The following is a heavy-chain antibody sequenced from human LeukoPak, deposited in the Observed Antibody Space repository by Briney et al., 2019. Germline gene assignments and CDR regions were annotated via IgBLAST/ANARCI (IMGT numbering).Heavy chain of an antibody. CDR1: GFTFSDYY. CDR3: ARVGDIVVVPAAIGL. D-gene: IGHD2-2*02. V-gene: IGHV3-11*06. J-gene: IGHJ3*01. Sequence: GGSLRLSCAASGFTFSDYYMSWIRQAPGKGLEWVSYISSSSSYTNYAGSVKGRFTISRDNAKNSLYLQMNSLRAEDTAVYYCARVGDIVVVPAAIGLWGQGTMVTVSS. CDR2: ISSSSSYT.